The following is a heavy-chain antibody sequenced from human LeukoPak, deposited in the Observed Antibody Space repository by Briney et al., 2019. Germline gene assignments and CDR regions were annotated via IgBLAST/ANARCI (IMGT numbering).Heavy chain of an antibody. CDR1: GGSISSSSAY. J-gene: IGHJ4*02. CDR3: VSPRGFSYGYFDY. Sequence: SETLSLTCTVSGGSISSSSAYWGWIRQPPGKGLEWIGSIYYSKNTYYNPSLKSRVTISADTSKNQFSLTLGSVSATDTAVYYCVSPRGFSYGYFDYWGQGTLVIVSS. D-gene: IGHD5-18*01. V-gene: IGHV4-39*01. CDR2: IYYSKNT.